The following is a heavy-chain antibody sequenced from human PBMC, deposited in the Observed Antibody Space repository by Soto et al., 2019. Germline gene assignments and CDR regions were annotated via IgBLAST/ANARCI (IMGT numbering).Heavy chain of an antibody. D-gene: IGHD3-16*01. Sequence: PSETLCLPCTVSGGSSRSYYGSWIRQPPGKGLEWIGYIYYSGSTNYNPSLKSRVTISVDTSKNQFSLKLSSVTAADTAVYYCARVLLEAPGWFDPWGQGTLVTVSS. CDR3: ARVLLEAPGWFDP. CDR2: IYYSGST. V-gene: IGHV4-59*01. J-gene: IGHJ5*02. CDR1: GGSSRSYY.